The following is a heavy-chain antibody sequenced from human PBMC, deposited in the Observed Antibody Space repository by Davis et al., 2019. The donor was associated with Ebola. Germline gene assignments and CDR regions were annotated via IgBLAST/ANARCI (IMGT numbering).Heavy chain of an antibody. Sequence: GESLKISCAASGFTFSSYSMNWVRQAPGKGLEWVSYISSSSSTIYYADSVKGRSTISRDNAKKSLYLQMNSLRAEDTAVYYCARKYSSRRHPYYYGMDVWGQGTTVTVSS. CDR1: GFTFSSYS. CDR3: ARKYSSRRHPYYYGMDV. D-gene: IGHD6-13*01. J-gene: IGHJ6*02. CDR2: ISSSSSTI. V-gene: IGHV3-48*04.